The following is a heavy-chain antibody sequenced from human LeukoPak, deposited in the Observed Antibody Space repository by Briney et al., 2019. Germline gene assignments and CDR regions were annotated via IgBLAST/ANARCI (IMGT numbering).Heavy chain of an antibody. CDR3: TTEATAGTPFDY. CDR2: IKSKADGGTT. Sequence: GGSLRLSCAASGFRFSHAWASWVRQAPGKGLEWVGRIKSKADGGTTDYTAPVKGRSTISRDDSKNTLYLQMKRLKTEDTAVYYCTTEATAGTPFDYWGQGTLVTVSS. J-gene: IGHJ4*02. V-gene: IGHV3-15*01. CDR1: GFRFSHAW. D-gene: IGHD6-13*01.